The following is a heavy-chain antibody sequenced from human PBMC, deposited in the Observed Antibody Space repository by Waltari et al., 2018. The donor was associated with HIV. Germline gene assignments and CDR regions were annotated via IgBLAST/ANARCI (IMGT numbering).Heavy chain of an antibody. CDR2: IFSNDEK. V-gene: IGHV2-26*01. Sequence: VLMKPTETLTLTCSVSGFSLNNARMAVTWIRQPPGNALEWLTHIFSNDEKSYSQSLKSNLTISKETSKNQVVVTMTNMDPVDTATYYCVRIRLHYYESGAYTYYGMDGWGQGTTVTVSS. D-gene: IGHD3-22*01. J-gene: IGHJ6*02. CDR1: GFSLNNARMA. CDR3: VRIRLHYYESGAYTYYGMDG.